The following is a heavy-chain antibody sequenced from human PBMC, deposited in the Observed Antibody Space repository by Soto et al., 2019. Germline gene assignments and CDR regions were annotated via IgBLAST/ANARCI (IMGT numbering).Heavy chain of an antibody. CDR1: GLTFRSYW. V-gene: IGHV3-74*03. CDR2: INTDGSVA. J-gene: IGHJ4*02. D-gene: IGHD2-21*01. CDR3: VRDMQLWRLDS. Sequence: EVQLVESGGGLVQPGESLRLSCAASGLTFRSYWMHWVRQAPGKGLVWVSRINTDGSVAMYVDSVKGRFTISRDNAKNTLYLHMNSLRDEDTAVYYCVRDMQLWRLDSWCQGTLVTVSS.